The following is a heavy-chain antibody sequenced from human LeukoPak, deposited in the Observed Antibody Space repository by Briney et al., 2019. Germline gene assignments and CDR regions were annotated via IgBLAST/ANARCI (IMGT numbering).Heavy chain of an antibody. CDR3: VRGPRYYDDSGFHYGVFDI. J-gene: IGHJ3*02. Sequence: GGSLRLSCAASEVTVTSNYMSWVRQAPGKGLQWVSVIYPGGDIYYADSVKGRFIISRDNSKNTLSLQMNSPTADDTAVYYCVRGPRYYDDSGFHYGVFDIWGQGTVVTVSS. D-gene: IGHD3-22*01. CDR1: EVTVTSNY. V-gene: IGHV3-53*01. CDR2: IYPGGDI.